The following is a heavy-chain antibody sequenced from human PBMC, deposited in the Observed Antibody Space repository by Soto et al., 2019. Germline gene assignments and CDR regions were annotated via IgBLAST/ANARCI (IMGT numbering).Heavy chain of an antibody. V-gene: IGHV3-23*01. Sequence: GGSLRLSCAASGFTFSSYAMSWVRQAPGKGLEWVSAISGSGGSTDYADYVKGRFTISRDNAKNTLYLQMNSLRAEDTAVYYCARATMGTLDYWGQGTLVTVSS. D-gene: IGHD7-27*01. CDR2: ISGSGGST. CDR1: GFTFSSYA. CDR3: ARATMGTLDY. J-gene: IGHJ4*02.